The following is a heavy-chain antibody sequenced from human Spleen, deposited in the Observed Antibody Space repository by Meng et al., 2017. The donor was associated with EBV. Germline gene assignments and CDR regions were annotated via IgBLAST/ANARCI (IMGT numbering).Heavy chain of an antibody. CDR1: GYTFTSHA. V-gene: IGHV7-4-1*02. Sequence: QVVQSGFELKEPGTSVKVSCKASGYTFTSHAMNWVRQAPGQGLEWMGWINTNTGNPTYAQGFTGRFVFSLDTSVSTTYLQISSLKADDTAVYYCARSTDSGYDLFDYWGQGTLVTVSS. CDR2: INTNTGNP. CDR3: ARSTDSGYDLFDY. D-gene: IGHD5-12*01. J-gene: IGHJ4*02.